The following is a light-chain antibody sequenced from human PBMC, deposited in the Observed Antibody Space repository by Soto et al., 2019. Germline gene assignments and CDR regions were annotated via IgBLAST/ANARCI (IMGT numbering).Light chain of an antibody. CDR3: QQYGSSPPT. CDR2: GAS. CDR1: QSVSSSY. J-gene: IGKJ1*01. Sequence: EIVLTQSPGTLSLSPGERATLSCRASQSVSSSYLAWYQQKAGQAPRLLIYGASSRATGIPDRFSGSGSGTDFNLTISSLETEDFAVYYCQQYGSSPPTFGQGTKVDIK. V-gene: IGKV3-20*01.